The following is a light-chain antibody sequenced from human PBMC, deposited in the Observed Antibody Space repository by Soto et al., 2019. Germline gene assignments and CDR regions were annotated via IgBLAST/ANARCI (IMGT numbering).Light chain of an antibody. CDR3: QQTSSFPLT. V-gene: IGKV1-12*01. J-gene: IGKJ4*01. CDR1: QGITSW. Sequence: DIQMTQSPSSVSASVGDRLTITCRASQGITSWVAWYQHKPGRAPKLLIYAASRLQSGVPSRFSGSGSGTDFTLTISSLQPEDFGTYYCQQTSSFPLTLGGGTKVEIK. CDR2: AAS.